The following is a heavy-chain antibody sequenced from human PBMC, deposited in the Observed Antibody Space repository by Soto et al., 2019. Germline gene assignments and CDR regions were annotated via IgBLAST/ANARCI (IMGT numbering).Heavy chain of an antibody. V-gene: IGHV4-59*01. J-gene: IGHJ3*02. CDR3: ARVGDFWSGHNAFDI. CDR1: GGTIGGYY. Sequence: ETVPVTCTVSGGTIGGYYCSCIRQPPGKGLEWIGYIYYSGSTNYNPSLKSRVTISVDTSKNQFSLKLSSVTAADTAVYYCARVGDFWSGHNAFDIWGQGTMVTVSS. CDR2: IYYSGST. D-gene: IGHD3-3*01.